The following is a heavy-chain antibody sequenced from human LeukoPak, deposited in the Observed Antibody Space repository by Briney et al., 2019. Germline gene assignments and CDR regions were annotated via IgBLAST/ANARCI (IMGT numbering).Heavy chain of an antibody. CDR3: ARRAGAYSHPYDY. D-gene: IGHD4/OR15-4a*01. Sequence: PGGSLRLSCTVSGFTVSSDSMSWVRQAPGKGPEWVSFIYSGGSTHYPDSVKGRFTISRDNSKNTLYLQMNSLRAEDTAVYYCARRAGAYSHPYDYWGQGTLVTVSS. J-gene: IGHJ4*02. CDR2: IYSGGST. CDR1: GFTVSSDS. V-gene: IGHV3-53*01.